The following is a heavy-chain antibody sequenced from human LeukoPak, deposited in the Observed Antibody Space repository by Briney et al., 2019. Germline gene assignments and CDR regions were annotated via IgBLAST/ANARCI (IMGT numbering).Heavy chain of an antibody. CDR3: ARSLPYGTTWYGRSDF. CDR1: GFPFNAYW. Sequence: GGSLRLSCAVSGFPFNAYWMTWVRQAPGKGLEWVANIRQDGDTKYYVDSVKGRFTISRDNAMNSLYLQMNSLRAEDTAIYYCARSLPYGTTWYGRSDFWGQGTLVTVSS. CDR2: IRQDGDTK. V-gene: IGHV3-7*03. J-gene: IGHJ4*02. D-gene: IGHD6-13*01.